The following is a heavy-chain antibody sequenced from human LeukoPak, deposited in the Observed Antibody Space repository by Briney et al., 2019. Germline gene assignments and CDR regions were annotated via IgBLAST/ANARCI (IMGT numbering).Heavy chain of an antibody. D-gene: IGHD3-3*01. CDR3: AREGSGASRYSRRFFEDY. CDR2: ISGDNKNT. V-gene: IGHV1-18*01. CDR1: GYNFPTYG. J-gene: IGHJ4*02. Sequence: GASVKVSCKTSGYNFPTYGISWVRQAPGQGLEWMGWISGDNKNTNYAQNFQGRVTLATDTSTSTAYMELRSLRSDDTAVYYCAREGSGASRYSRRFFEDYWGQGTLVTVSS.